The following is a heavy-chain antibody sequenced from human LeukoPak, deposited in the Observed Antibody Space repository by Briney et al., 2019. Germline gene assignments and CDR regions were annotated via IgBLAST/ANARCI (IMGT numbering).Heavy chain of an antibody. V-gene: IGHV1-69*05. CDR3: ARVEGIVVVTEENDAFDI. D-gene: IGHD2-21*02. J-gene: IGHJ3*02. Sequence: GASVKVSCKASGGTFSSYAISRVRQAPGQGLEWMGGIIPIFGTANYAQKFQGRVTITTDESTSTAYMELSSLRSEDTAVYYCARVEGIVVVTEENDAFDIWGQGTMVTVSS. CDR1: GGTFSSYA. CDR2: IIPIFGTA.